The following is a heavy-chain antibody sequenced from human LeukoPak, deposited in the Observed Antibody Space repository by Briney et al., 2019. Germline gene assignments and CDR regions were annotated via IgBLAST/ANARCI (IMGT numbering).Heavy chain of an antibody. V-gene: IGHV4-61*01. CDR3: ARMEAWVGVTTGPRGFDY. CDR2: VYYSGST. Sequence: SETLSLTCTVSGASVNSHSYYWRWLRQPPGQGLEWIGYVYYSGSTNYNPSLTSRLTISVDTSKNQFSLKLSSVTAADTAVYYCARMEAWVGVTTGPRGFDYWGQGTLVTVSS. D-gene: IGHD1-26*01. J-gene: IGHJ4*02. CDR1: GASVNSHSYY.